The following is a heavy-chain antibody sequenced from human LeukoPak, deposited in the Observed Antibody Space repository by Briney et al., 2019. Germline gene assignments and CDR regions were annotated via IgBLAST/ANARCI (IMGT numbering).Heavy chain of an antibody. Sequence: ASVKVSCKASGYTFTGYYMHWVRQAPGQGLEWMGWINPNSGGTNYAQKFQGRVTMTRDTSISTAYMELSRLRSDDTAVYYCARDRTVLRFFSPHYYMDVWGKGTTVTVSS. J-gene: IGHJ6*03. D-gene: IGHD3-3*01. CDR3: ARDRTVLRFFSPHYYMDV. V-gene: IGHV1-2*02. CDR1: GYTFTGYY. CDR2: INPNSGGT.